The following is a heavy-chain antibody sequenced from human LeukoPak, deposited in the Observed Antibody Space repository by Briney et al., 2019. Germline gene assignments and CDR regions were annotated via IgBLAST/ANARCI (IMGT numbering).Heavy chain of an antibody. D-gene: IGHD5-12*01. Sequence: SETLSLTCIVSGFSISSGYYWGWIRQTPRKGLEWIGNIYQTGSTYYNPSLKSRVTISVDTSKNQFSLRLTSVTAADTAVYYCARVGSGYDWVYWGQGTLVTVSS. CDR1: GFSISSGYY. V-gene: IGHV4-38-2*02. CDR2: IYQTGST. J-gene: IGHJ4*02. CDR3: ARVGSGYDWVY.